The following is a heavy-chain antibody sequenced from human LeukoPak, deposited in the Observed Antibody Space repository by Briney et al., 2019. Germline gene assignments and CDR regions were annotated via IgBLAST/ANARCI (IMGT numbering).Heavy chain of an antibody. CDR3: PKDDGTAPGAFDI. CDR1: GFTFSSYW. D-gene: IGHD1-1*01. Sequence: PGGSLRLSCAASGFTFSSYWMHWVRQAPGEGLVWVSRINTDGSTTSYADSVKGRFTISRDNSKNTVYLQMNSLRAEDTAVYYCPKDDGTAPGAFDIWGQGTVVTVSS. J-gene: IGHJ3*02. V-gene: IGHV3-74*01. CDR2: INTDGSTT.